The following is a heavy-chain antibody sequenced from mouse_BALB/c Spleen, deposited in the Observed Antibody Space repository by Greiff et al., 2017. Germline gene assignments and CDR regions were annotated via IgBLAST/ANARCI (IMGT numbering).Heavy chain of an antibody. CDR2: ISSGSSTI. J-gene: IGHJ4*01. V-gene: IGHV5-17*02. D-gene: IGHD1-1*01. Sequence: EVQLVESGGGLVQPGGSRKLSCAASGFTFSSFGMHWVRQAPEKGLEWVAYISSGSSTIYYADTVKGRFTISRDNPKNTLFLQMTSLRSEDTAMYYCARPGLLYYAMDDWGQGTSVTVSA. CDR1: GFTFSSFG. CDR3: ARPGLLYYAMDD.